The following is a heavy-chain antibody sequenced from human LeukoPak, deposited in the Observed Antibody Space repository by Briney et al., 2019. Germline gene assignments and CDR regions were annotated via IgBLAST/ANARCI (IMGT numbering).Heavy chain of an antibody. Sequence: SETLSLTCAVSGGSISSGGYSWSWIRQPPGKGLEWIGYIYYSGSTYYNPSLKSRVTISVDTSKNQFSLKLSSVTAADTAVYYCARRKQQLVHSHYYYYYMDVWGKGTTVTISS. CDR2: IYYSGST. V-gene: IGHV4-30-4*07. D-gene: IGHD6-13*01. J-gene: IGHJ6*03. CDR1: GGSISSGGYS. CDR3: ARRKQQLVHSHYYYYYMDV.